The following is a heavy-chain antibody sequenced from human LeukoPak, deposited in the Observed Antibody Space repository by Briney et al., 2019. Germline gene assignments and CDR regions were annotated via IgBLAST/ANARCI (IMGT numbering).Heavy chain of an antibody. J-gene: IGHJ3*02. CDR3: ARAGIQLWLNAFDI. CDR2: IKQDGSEK. Sequence: VGSLRLSCAASGVTFSSDWMSWGRQAPGKGLEWVANIKQDGSEKYYVDSVKGRFTISRDNAKNSLYLQMNSLRAEDTAVYYCARAGIQLWLNAFDIWGQGTMVTVSS. V-gene: IGHV3-7*01. D-gene: IGHD5-18*01. CDR1: GVTFSSDW.